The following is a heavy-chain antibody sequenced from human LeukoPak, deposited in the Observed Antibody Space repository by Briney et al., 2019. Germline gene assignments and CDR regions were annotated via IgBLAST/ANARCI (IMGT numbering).Heavy chain of an antibody. V-gene: IGHV4-59*01. CDR2: IYYSGST. CDR3: ARAFYYGATLDY. D-gene: IGHD3-10*01. Sequence: SETLSLTCTVSGGSISSYYWSWIRQPPGKGLEWIGYIYYSGSTNYNPSLKSRVTISVDTSKNQFSLKLSSVTAADTAVYYCARAFYYGATLDYWGQGTLVTVSS. CDR1: GGSISSYY. J-gene: IGHJ4*02.